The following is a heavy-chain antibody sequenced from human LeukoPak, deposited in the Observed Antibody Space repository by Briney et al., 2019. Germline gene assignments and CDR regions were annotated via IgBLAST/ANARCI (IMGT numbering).Heavy chain of an antibody. Sequence: GGSLRLSCAASGFTFSSYGMHWVRQAPGKGLEWVAVIWYDGSNKYYADSVKGRFTISRDNSKNTLYLQMNSLRAEDTAVYYCARERVAAAGRNWFDPWGQGTLVTVSS. D-gene: IGHD6-13*01. V-gene: IGHV3-33*01. CDR3: ARERVAAAGRNWFDP. J-gene: IGHJ5*02. CDR1: GFTFSSYG. CDR2: IWYDGSNK.